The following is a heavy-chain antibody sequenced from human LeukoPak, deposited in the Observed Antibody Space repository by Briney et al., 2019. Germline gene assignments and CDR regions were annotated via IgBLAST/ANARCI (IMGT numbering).Heavy chain of an antibody. V-gene: IGHV3-21*05. CDR2: ITTSRSHI. CDR3: AKDIAVAGTIYYYYGMDV. Sequence: GGSLRLSCAASGFTFNSYWMSWVRQAPGEGLEWVSYITTSRSHIYYADSVKGRFTISRDDAKNSVYLQMTSLRAEDTALYYCAKDIAVAGTIYYYYGMDVWGQGTTVTVSS. J-gene: IGHJ6*02. CDR1: GFTFNSYW. D-gene: IGHD6-19*01.